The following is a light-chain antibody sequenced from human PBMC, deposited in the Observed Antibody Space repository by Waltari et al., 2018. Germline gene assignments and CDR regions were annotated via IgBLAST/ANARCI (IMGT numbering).Light chain of an antibody. CDR2: DAS. CDR3: QQYGSLPWT. CDR1: ESVSADY. V-gene: IGKV3-20*01. J-gene: IGKJ1*01. Sequence: ILLTQSPGTLSLSPGGRATLSCRASESVSADYLAGYQQKPGQSPRLLVYDASTRATGVPDRFSGSGTGTDFTLTISRLEPEDFAVYYCQQYGSLPWTFGQGTVVDIK.